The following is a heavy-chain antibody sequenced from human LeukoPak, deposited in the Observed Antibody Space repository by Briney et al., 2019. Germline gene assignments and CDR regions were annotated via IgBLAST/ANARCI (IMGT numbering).Heavy chain of an antibody. D-gene: IGHD5-12*01. CDR2: IYYSGST. J-gene: IGHJ4*02. CDR3: ANGYSGYN. V-gene: IGHV4-39*01. Sequence: PSETLSLTCTVSGGSISSSSYYWGWIRQPPGKGLEWIGSIYYSGSTYYNLSLKSRVTISVDTSKNQFSLKLSSVTAADTAVYYCANGYSGYNWGQGTLVTVSS. CDR1: GGSISSSSYY.